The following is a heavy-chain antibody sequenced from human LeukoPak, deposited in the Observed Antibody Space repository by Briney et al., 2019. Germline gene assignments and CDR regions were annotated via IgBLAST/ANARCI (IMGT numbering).Heavy chain of an antibody. J-gene: IGHJ4*02. CDR3: ARNSGEYYFDY. CDR1: GFTVSSNY. Sequence: GESLRLSCAASGFTVSSNYMSWVRQAPGKGLEWVSVIYSGGSTYYADSVKGRFTISRDNSKNTLYLQMNSLRAEDTAVYYCARNSGEYYFDYWGEGTLVTVSS. CDR2: IYSGGST. V-gene: IGHV3-53*01.